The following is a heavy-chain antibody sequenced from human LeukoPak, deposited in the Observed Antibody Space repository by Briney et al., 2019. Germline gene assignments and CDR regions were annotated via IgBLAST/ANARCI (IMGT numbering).Heavy chain of an antibody. D-gene: IGHD2-2*01. V-gene: IGHV1-69*05. Sequence: ASVKFSCKASGGTFSSHAIAWVRQAPGQGPDWMGEIIPISGTANYAQKFQGRGAITTDDSTSTAYMELSSLTSGDTAVYYCARGLQYQLLKALGYYYMDVWGEGTTVTVSS. CDR3: ARGLQYQLLKALGYYYMDV. J-gene: IGHJ6*03. CDR2: IIPISGTA. CDR1: GGTFSSHA.